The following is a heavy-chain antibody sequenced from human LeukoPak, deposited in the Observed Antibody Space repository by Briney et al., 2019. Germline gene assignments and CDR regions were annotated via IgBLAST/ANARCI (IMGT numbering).Heavy chain of an antibody. CDR3: VRHYDSSGYYRGDAFDI. Sequence: PSETLSLTCTVSGGSISSHYWSWIRQPPGKGLEWIGYIYYSGSTNYNPSLRSRVTISVDTSKNQFSLKLSSVTAADTAVYYCVRHYDSSGYYRGDAFDIWGQGTVVTVSS. CDR1: GGSISSHY. V-gene: IGHV4-59*08. D-gene: IGHD3-22*01. CDR2: IYYSGST. J-gene: IGHJ3*02.